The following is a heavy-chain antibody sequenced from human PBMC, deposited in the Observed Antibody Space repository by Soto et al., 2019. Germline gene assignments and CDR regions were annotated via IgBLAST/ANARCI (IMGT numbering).Heavy chain of an antibody. V-gene: IGHV4-30-4*01. CDR1: GGSISSGDYY. D-gene: IGHD5-12*01. J-gene: IGHJ4*02. Sequence: SETLSLTCTVSGGSISSGDYYWSWIRQPPGKGLEWIGYIYYSGSTYYNPSLKSRVTISVDTSKNQFSLKLSSVTAADTALYYCAREIPLVATNALDDYWGQGTLVTVSS. CDR2: IYYSGST. CDR3: AREIPLVATNALDDY.